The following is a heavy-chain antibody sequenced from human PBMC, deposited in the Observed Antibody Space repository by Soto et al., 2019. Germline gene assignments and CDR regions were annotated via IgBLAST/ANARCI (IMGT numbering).Heavy chain of an antibody. CDR1: GYTFTSYG. CDR2: ISAYNGNT. CDR3: AFNYYDSSGRLLFDY. D-gene: IGHD3-22*01. V-gene: IGHV1-18*04. Sequence: ASVKVSCKASGYTFTSYGISWVRQAPGQGLEWMGWISAYNGNTNYAQKLQGRVTMTTGTSTSTAYMELRSLRSDDTAVYYCAFNYYDSSGRLLFDYWGQGTLVTVSS. J-gene: IGHJ4*02.